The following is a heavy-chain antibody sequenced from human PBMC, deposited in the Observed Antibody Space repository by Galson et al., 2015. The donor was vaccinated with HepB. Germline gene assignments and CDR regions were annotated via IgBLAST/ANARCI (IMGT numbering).Heavy chain of an antibody. D-gene: IGHD6-13*01. CDR2: ISHDGSVE. J-gene: IGHJ4*02. CDR3: AKEMGAYTSSRDDY. Sequence: SLRLSSAASGFIFSNYGMHWVRQAPGRGLELVAVISHDGSVERYADSVKGRFTISRDNSKDTIYLQMNSLRAEDTAVYYCAKEMGAYTSSRDDYWGQGTLVTVSS. V-gene: IGHV3-30*18. CDR1: GFIFSNYG.